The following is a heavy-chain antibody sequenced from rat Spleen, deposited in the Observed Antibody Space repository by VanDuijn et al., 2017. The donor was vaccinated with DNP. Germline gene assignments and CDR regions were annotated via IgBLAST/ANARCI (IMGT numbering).Heavy chain of an antibody. CDR1: GFTFSTAW. J-gene: IGHJ2*01. CDR3: AYGGYTYFDY. D-gene: IGHD1-11*01. CDR2: IKAKSNNYAT. V-gene: IGHV6-6*01. Sequence: EVQVLESGGGLVQPGNSLKLSCATSGFTFSTAWMYWYRQFPEKRLEWVARIKAKSNNYATDYTESVKGRFTISRDDSKSSIHLQMNNLKEEDTAIYYCAYGGYTYFDYWGQGVMVTVSS.